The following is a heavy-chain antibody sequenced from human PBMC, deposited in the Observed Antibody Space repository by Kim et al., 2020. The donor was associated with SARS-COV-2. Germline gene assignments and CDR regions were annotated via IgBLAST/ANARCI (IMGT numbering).Heavy chain of an antibody. Sequence: GGSLRLSCVASGFTFSNYEMNWVRQTPGKGLEWISYIDSGGGNLHYADAVKGRFTISRDDAKNSLYLQMNSLRAEDTAVYHCARWDAVTTSIDYWGQGTL. CDR1: GFTFSNYE. V-gene: IGHV3-48*03. D-gene: IGHD4-17*01. CDR3: ARWDAVTTSIDY. J-gene: IGHJ4*02. CDR2: IDSGGGNL.